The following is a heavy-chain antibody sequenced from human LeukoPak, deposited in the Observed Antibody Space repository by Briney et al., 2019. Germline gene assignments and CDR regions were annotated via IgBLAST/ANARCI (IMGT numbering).Heavy chain of an antibody. CDR1: GFTFDDYA. V-gene: IGHV3-43*02. CDR2: MSGDGGRT. CDR3: AKGVTRGYYYGMDV. J-gene: IGHJ6*02. Sequence: PGGSLRLSCAASGFTFDDYAMHWVRQAPGKGLEWVSLMSGDGGRTYYADSMKGRFTISRDNSKNSLYLQMNSLRTEDTALYYCAKGVTRGYYYGMDVWGQGTTVTVSS. D-gene: IGHD2-21*02.